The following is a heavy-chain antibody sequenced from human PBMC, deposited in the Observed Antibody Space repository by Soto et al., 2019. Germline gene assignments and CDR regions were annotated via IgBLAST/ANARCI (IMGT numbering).Heavy chain of an antibody. CDR1: GFTFSSYA. V-gene: IGHV3-23*01. CDR2: ISGSGGST. J-gene: IGHJ4*02. CDR3: AKDFYDYFWWGYLFFDY. D-gene: IGHD3-16*01. Sequence: EVQLLESGGGLVQPGGSLRLSCAASGFTFSSYAMSWVRQAPGKGLEWVSAISGSGGSTYYADSVKGRFTISRDNSKNTLYLQMNSLRAEDKAVYYCAKDFYDYFWWGYLFFDYWGQGTLVTVSS.